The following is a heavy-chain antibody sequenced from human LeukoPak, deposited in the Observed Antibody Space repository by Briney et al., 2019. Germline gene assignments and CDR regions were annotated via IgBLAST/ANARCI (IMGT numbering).Heavy chain of an antibody. CDR2: ISGSGGST. CDR3: AKDRGRAVAGSEFDY. Sequence: GGSLRLSCAASGFTFSSYGMTWVRQAPGKGLEWVSVISGSGGSTNYADSVKGRFTISRDNSKNTLYLEMNSLRAEDTALYYCAKDRGRAVAGSEFDYWGQGTLVTVSS. V-gene: IGHV3-23*01. CDR1: GFTFSSYG. J-gene: IGHJ4*02. D-gene: IGHD6-19*01.